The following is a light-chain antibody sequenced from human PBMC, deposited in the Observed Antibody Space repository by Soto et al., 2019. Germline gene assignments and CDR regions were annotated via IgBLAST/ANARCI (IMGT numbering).Light chain of an antibody. Sequence: EIVMTQSPATLSVSPGERATLSCRASQSVSSNLAWYQQKPGQAPRLLIYGASTRATGIPARFSGSGSETEFTLTISSLQSEDFAVYYCQQYNNWPPWTFGQGT. CDR3: QQYNNWPPWT. CDR1: QSVSSN. V-gene: IGKV3-15*01. CDR2: GAS. J-gene: IGKJ1*01.